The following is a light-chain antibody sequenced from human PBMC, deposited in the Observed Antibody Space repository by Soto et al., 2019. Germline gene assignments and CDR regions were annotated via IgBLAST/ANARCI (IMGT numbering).Light chain of an antibody. CDR1: SSNIGSNS. J-gene: IGLJ2*01. Sequence: QSVLTQPPLASGTPGQRVTISCSGSSSNIGSNSVYWYQQFPGTAPKLLFYRNNQRPSGVPDRFSGSKSGTSASLAISGLRSEDEADYYCAAWDDSLSGYVVFGGGTKVTVL. CDR2: RNN. V-gene: IGLV1-47*01. CDR3: AAWDDSLSGYVV.